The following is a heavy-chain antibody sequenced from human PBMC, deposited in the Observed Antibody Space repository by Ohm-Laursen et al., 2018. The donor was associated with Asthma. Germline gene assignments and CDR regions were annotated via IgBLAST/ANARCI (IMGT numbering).Heavy chain of an antibody. Sequence: GTLSLTCTVSGGSVSSGSYYWSWIRQPPGKGLEWIGYIYYSGSTNYNPSLKSRVTISVDTSKNQFSLKLSSVTAADTAVYYCARDGDTTGFDYWGQGTLVTVSS. V-gene: IGHV4-61*01. CDR1: GGSVSSGSYY. J-gene: IGHJ4*02. D-gene: IGHD2-21*01. CDR3: ARDGDTTGFDY. CDR2: IYYSGST.